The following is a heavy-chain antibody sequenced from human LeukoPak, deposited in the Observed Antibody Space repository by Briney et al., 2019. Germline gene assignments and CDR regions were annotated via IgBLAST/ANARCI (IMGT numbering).Heavy chain of an antibody. CDR1: GYTFTSYG. J-gene: IGHJ4*02. CDR3: ATGSTGSYYHLGY. Sequence: ASVKVSCKASGYTFTSYGIRWVRQAPGQGLEWMGWISAYNGNTNYAQKFQGRVTMTEDTSTDTAYMELSSLRSEDTAVYYCATGSTGSYYHLGYWGQGTLVTVSS. D-gene: IGHD3-10*01. V-gene: IGHV1-18*01. CDR2: ISAYNGNT.